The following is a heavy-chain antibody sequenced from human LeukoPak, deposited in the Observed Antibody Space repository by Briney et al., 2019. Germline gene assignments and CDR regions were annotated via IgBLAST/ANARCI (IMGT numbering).Heavy chain of an antibody. CDR1: DGSISNHY. D-gene: IGHD3-10*01. V-gene: IGHV4-59*11. CDR3: AKDIYGSGSYYGNGLDV. J-gene: IGHJ6*02. CDR2: INYSGST. Sequence: PSETLSLTCTASDGSISNHYWSWIRQPPGKGLEWIGNINYSGSTKYNPSLKSRVVMSVDTSKDQFSLKLSSVTAADTAVYYCAKDIYGSGSYYGNGLDVWGRGTTVTVSS.